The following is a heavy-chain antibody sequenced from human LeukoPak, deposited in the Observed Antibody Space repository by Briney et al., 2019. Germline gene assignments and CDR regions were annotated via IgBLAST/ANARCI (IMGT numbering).Heavy chain of an antibody. V-gene: IGHV1-8*02. CDR3: ASISSSRAYYFDY. CDR2: MNPNSGDT. J-gene: IGHJ4*02. CDR1: GSTFSSYD. Sequence: ASVKVSCKASGSTFSSYDINWVRQATGQGLEWMGWMNPNSGDTGYTPRFQGRVTMTRDTSISTAYMELRSLRSEDTAVYYCASISSSRAYYFDYWGQGTLVTVSS. D-gene: IGHD6-13*01.